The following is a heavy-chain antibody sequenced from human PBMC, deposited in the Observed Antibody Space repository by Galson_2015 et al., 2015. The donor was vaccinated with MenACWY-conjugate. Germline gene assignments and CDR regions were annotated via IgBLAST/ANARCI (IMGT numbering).Heavy chain of an antibody. CDR3: ARGRSWYDY. CDR2: ISTSSSYS. V-gene: IGHV3-21*01. J-gene: IGHJ4*02. D-gene: IGHD6-13*01. CDR1: GFSFSNYH. Sequence: SLRLSCAASGFSFSNYHMNWVRQAPGQGLEWVSVISTSSSYSYYADSVEGRFTISRDNAKNSLYLQMNSLRAEDTAVYYCARGRSWYDYWGQGTLVTVSS.